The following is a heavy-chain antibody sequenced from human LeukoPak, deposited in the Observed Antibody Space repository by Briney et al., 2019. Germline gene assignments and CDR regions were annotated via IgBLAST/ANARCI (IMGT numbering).Heavy chain of an antibody. J-gene: IGHJ4*02. CDR3: ARNLYYYDSSGYYYY. Sequence: GGSLRLSCAASGFTFTNYAMTWVRQGPGKGLEWVSAICTGGSTYYAGSVKGRFTISRDNSKNTLYLQMNSLRAEDTAVYYCARNLYYYDSSGYYYYWGQGTLVTVSS. V-gene: IGHV3-66*01. D-gene: IGHD3-22*01. CDR2: ICTGGST. CDR1: GFTFTNYA.